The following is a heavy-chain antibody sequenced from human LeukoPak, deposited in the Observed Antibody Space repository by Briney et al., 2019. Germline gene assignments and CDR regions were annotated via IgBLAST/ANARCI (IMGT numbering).Heavy chain of an antibody. V-gene: IGHV4-59*01. CDR1: GGSISSYY. J-gene: IGHJ6*02. D-gene: IGHD2-2*01. Sequence: SETLSLTCTVSGGSISSYYWSWIRQPPGKGLEWIGYIYYSGSTNYNPSLKSRVTISVDTSKSQFSLKLSSVTAADTAVYYCARDSVVPAATPYYYYYYGMDVWGQGTTVTVSS. CDR2: IYYSGST. CDR3: ARDSVVPAATPYYYYYYGMDV.